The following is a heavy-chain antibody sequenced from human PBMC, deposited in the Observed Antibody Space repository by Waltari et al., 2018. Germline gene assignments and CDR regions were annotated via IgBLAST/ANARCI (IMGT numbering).Heavy chain of an antibody. V-gene: IGHV4-4*09. Sequence: QVQLQESGPGLVKPSETLSLTCTVSGGSISSYYWSWIRQPPGKGLEWIGYIYTSGSTNYNPSLKSRVTISVDTSKNQFSLKLSSVTAADTAVYYCARAYYGSGSYSYYYYMDVWGKGPRSPSP. CDR3: ARAYYGSGSYSYYYYMDV. J-gene: IGHJ6*03. CDR2: IYTSGST. D-gene: IGHD3-10*01. CDR1: GGSISSYY.